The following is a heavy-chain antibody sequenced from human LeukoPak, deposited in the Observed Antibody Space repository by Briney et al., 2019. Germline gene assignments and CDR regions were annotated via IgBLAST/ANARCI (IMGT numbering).Heavy chain of an antibody. D-gene: IGHD6-13*01. CDR2: IVVGSGNT. V-gene: IGHV1-58*02. Sequence: ASVKVSCKASGFTFTSSAMQWVRQARGQRLEWIGWIVVGSGNTNYAQKFQERVTITRDMSTSTAYMELSSLRSEDTAVYYCAAGLYSSSWYEGEFDYWGQGTLVTVSS. CDR3: AAGLYSSSWYEGEFDY. J-gene: IGHJ4*02. CDR1: GFTFTSSA.